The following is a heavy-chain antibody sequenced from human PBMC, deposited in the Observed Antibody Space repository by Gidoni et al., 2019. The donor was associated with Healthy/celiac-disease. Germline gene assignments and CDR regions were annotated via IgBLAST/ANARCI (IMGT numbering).Heavy chain of an antibody. Sequence: QVQLVQSGAEVKKPGASVKVSCKASGYTFTSYGISWVRQAPGQGLEWMGWISAYNGNTNYAQKLQGRVTMTTDTSTSKAYMELRSLRSDDTAVYYCARVVYSSGWYGLDYGMDVWGQGTTVTVSS. V-gene: IGHV1-18*01. CDR2: ISAYNGNT. CDR1: GYTFTSYG. D-gene: IGHD6-19*01. J-gene: IGHJ6*02. CDR3: ARVVYSSGWYGLDYGMDV.